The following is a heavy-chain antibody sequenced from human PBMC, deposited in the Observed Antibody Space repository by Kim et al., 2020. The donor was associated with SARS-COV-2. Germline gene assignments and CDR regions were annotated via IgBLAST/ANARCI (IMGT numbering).Heavy chain of an antibody. Sequence: SVKVSCKASGGTFSSYAISWVRQAPGQGLEWMGGIIPIFGTANYAQKFQGRVTITADESTSTAYMELSSLRSEDTAVYYCARVKEGSYYGAPGLSRGLDVWGKGTTVTVSS. CDR2: IIPIFGTA. CDR3: ARVKEGSYYGAPGLSRGLDV. J-gene: IGHJ6*04. D-gene: IGHD3-10*01. V-gene: IGHV1-69*13. CDR1: GGTFSSYA.